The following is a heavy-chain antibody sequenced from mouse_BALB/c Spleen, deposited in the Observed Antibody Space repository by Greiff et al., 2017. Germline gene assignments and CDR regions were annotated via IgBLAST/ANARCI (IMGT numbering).Heavy chain of an antibody. Sequence: EVKLQESGPGLVKPSQSLSLTCTVTGYSITSDYAWNWIRQFPGNKLEWMGYISYSGSTSYNPSLKSRISITRDTSKNQFFLQLNSVTTEDTATYYCARSEYYGSGFAYWGQGTLVTVSA. CDR2: ISYSGST. D-gene: IGHD1-1*01. J-gene: IGHJ3*01. V-gene: IGHV3-2*02. CDR1: GYSITSDYA. CDR3: ARSEYYGSGFAY.